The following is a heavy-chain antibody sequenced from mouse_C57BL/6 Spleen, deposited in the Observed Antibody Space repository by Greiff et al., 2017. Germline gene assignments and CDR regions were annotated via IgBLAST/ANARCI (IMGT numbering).Heavy chain of an antibody. CDR1: GYTFTDYN. CDR2: INPNNGGT. J-gene: IGHJ4*01. D-gene: IGHD2-5*01. V-gene: IGHV1-18*01. CDR3: ARGDYSNYNAMDY. Sequence: EVKLMESGPELVKPGASVKIPCKASGYTFTDYNMDWVKQSHGKSLEWIGDINPNNGGTIYNQKFKGKATLTVDKSSSTAYMELRSLTSEDTAVYYCARGDYSNYNAMDYWGQGTSVTVSS.